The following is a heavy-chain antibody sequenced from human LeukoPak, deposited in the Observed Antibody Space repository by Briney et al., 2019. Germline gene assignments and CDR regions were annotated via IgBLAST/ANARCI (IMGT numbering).Heavy chain of an antibody. V-gene: IGHV1-69*02. CDR2: IIPILGIA. Sequence: ASVKVSCKASGGTFSSYTISWVRQAPGQGLEWMGRIIPILGIANYAQKFQGRVTITADKSTSTAYMELSSLRSEDTVVYYCARALTPAMAAADYWGQGTLVTVSS. D-gene: IGHD5-18*01. J-gene: IGHJ4*02. CDR3: ARALTPAMAAADY. CDR1: GGTFSSYT.